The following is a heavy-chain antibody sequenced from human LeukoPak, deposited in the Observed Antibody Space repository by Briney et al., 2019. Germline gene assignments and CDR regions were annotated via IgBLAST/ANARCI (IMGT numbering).Heavy chain of an antibody. CDR2: IRYDGSNK. CDR1: GFTFSSYG. J-gene: IGHJ6*03. D-gene: IGHD1-1*01. Sequence: GGSLRLSCAASGFTFSSYGMHWVRQAPGKGLEWVVFIRYDGSNKYYADSVKGRFTISRDNSKNTLYLQMNSLRAEDTAVYYCAKKGQAGTGRNYMDVWGKGTTVTVAS. CDR3: AKKGQAGTGRNYMDV. V-gene: IGHV3-30*02.